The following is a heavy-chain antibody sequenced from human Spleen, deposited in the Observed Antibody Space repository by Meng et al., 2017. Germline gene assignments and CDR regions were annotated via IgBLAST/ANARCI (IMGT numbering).Heavy chain of an antibody. CDR1: GFTFSSYA. D-gene: IGHD3-22*01. J-gene: IGHJ3*02. CDR2: ISGSGGST. CDR3: AKDSYYYDSSGYSDAFEI. V-gene: IGHV3-23*01. Sequence: GESLKISCAASGFTFSSYAMSWVRQPPGKGLEWVSAISGSGGSTYYADSVKGRFTISRDNSKNTLYLQMNSLRAEDTAVYYCAKDSYYYDSSGYSDAFEIWGQGTMVTVSS.